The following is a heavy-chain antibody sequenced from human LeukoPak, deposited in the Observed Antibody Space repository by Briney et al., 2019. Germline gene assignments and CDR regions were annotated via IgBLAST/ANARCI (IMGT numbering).Heavy chain of an antibody. CDR2: ISGNGGST. J-gene: IGHJ6*03. D-gene: IGHD3-10*01. Sequence: GGSLRLSCAASGFTFSSYTMSWVRQAPGKGLEWVSAISGNGGSTYYADSVKGRFTISRDNSKNTLYLQMNNLRAEDTAVYYCAKCPMAYYYYMDVWGKGTTVTASS. V-gene: IGHV3-23*01. CDR1: GFTFSSYT. CDR3: AKCPMAYYYYMDV.